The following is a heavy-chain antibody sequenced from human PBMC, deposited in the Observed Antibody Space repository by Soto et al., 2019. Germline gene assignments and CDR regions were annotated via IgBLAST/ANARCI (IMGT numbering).Heavy chain of an antibody. Sequence: SETLSLTCAVSGGSISSGGYSWSWIRQPPGKGLEWIGYIYHSGSTYYNPSLKSRVTIPVDRSKNQFSLKLSSVTAADTAVYYCARGSSRVVTAIDYWGQGTLVTVSS. CDR3: ARGSSRVVTAIDY. J-gene: IGHJ4*02. V-gene: IGHV4-30-2*01. D-gene: IGHD2-21*02. CDR2: IYHSGST. CDR1: GGSISSGGYS.